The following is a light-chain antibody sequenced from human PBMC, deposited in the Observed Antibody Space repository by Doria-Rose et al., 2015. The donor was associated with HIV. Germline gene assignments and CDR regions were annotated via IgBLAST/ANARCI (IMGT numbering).Light chain of an antibody. Sequence: VLTQSPESLGMSLGERATLNCKSNQSLLYTSKNYLAWYQQKPGQPPKLLIYWASTLQSGVPARFSGSGSGTDFTLTISSLEAEDVAVYYCQQYYDTPSFGPGTTVDIK. J-gene: IGKJ3*01. CDR2: WAS. CDR1: QSLLYTSKNY. CDR3: QQYYDTPS. V-gene: IGKV4-1*01.